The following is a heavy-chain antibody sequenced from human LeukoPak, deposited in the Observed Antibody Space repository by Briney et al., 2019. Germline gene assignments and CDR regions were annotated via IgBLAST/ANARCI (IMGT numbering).Heavy chain of an antibody. CDR3: ARDQGVVANDY. CDR1: GGTFSSYA. D-gene: IGHD2-15*01. J-gene: IGHJ4*02. CDR2: IIPIFGTA. Sequence: ASVKVSCKASGGTFSSYAISWVRQAPGQGLEWMGGIIPIFGTANYAQKFQGRVTITADGSTSTAYMELRSLRSDDTAVYYCARDQGVVANDYWGQGTLVTVSS. V-gene: IGHV1-69*13.